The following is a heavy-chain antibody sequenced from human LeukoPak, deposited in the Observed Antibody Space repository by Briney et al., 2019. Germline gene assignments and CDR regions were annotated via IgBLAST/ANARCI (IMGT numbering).Heavy chain of an antibody. Sequence: GGSLRLSCAASGFTFDNYAMNWVRQVPGKGLEWISLISWNSGTIGYADSVKGRFTISRDNANNFLYLQMNSLRAEDTALYYCARAYKDRSLAGKKEFFQHWGQDTLVTVSS. CDR1: GFTFDNYA. D-gene: IGHD6-19*01. J-gene: IGHJ1*01. V-gene: IGHV3-9*01. CDR3: ARAYKDRSLAGKKEFFQH. CDR2: ISWNSGTI.